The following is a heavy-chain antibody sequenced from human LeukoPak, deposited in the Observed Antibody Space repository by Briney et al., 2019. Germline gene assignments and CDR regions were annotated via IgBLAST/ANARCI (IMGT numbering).Heavy chain of an antibody. J-gene: IGHJ3*02. V-gene: IGHV3-23*01. CDR2: LSGSGVST. CDR1: GFTVSSNY. Sequence: AGGSLRLSCAASGFTVSSNYMSWVRQAPGKGLEWVSALSGSGVSTFSADSVKGRFTISRDNSKSTLWLQMNSLRAEDTAVYYCAKCRNFDFWSGGDAFDIWGQGTMVTVSS. CDR3: AKCRNFDFWSGGDAFDI. D-gene: IGHD3-3*01.